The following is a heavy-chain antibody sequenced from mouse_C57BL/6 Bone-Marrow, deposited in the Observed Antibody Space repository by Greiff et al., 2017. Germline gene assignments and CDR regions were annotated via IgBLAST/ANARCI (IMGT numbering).Heavy chain of an antibody. J-gene: IGHJ4*01. CDR1: GFTFSSYG. V-gene: IGHV5-6*01. D-gene: IGHD1-1*01. CDR3: ANVYYYGRGTYAMDY. CDR2: ISSGGSYT. Sequence: DVHLVESGGDLVKPGGSLKLSCAASGFTFSSYGMSWVRQTPDKRLEWVATISSGGSYTYYPDSVKGRFTISRDNAKNTLYLQMSSLKSEDTAMYYCANVYYYGRGTYAMDYWGQGTSVTVSS.